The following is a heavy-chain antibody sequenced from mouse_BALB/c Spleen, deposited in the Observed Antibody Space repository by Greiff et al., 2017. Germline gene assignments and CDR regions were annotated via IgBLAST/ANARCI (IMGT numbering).Heavy chain of an antibody. J-gene: IGHJ4*01. D-gene: IGHD2-4*01. CDR1: GFTFSSYA. V-gene: IGHV5-6-5*01. CDR3: ARNDYDVGAMDY. Sequence: EVKVVESGGGLVKPGGSLKLSCAASGFTFSSYAMSWVRQTPEKRLEWVASISSGGSTYYPDSVKGRFTISRDNARNILYLQMSSLRSEDTAMYYCARNDYDVGAMDYWGQGTSVTVSS. CDR2: ISSGGST.